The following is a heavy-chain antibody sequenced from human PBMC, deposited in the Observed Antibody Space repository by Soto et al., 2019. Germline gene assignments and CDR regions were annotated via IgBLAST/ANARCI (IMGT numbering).Heavy chain of an antibody. Sequence: QAGGSLRLSCAASGFSFGSYALSWVRQAPGKGLEWVPTISGSDGKTFYADSVKGRFSISRDTSQSTLYLQMNSLRADDTAMYYCARWSYLDYWGQGTRVTVSS. J-gene: IGHJ4*02. V-gene: IGHV3-23*01. CDR3: ARWSYLDY. D-gene: IGHD3-3*01. CDR2: ISGSDGKT. CDR1: GFSFGSYA.